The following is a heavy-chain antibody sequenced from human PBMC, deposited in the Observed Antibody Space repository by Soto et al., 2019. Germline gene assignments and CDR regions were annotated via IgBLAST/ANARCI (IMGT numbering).Heavy chain of an antibody. CDR2: INPNSGGT. CDR3: ARDRRGSYYDYYYGMDV. D-gene: IGHD1-26*01. J-gene: IGHJ6*02. V-gene: IGHV1-2*04. Sequence: GASVKVSCKASGYTFTGYYMHWVRQAPGQGLEWMGWINPNSGGTNYAQKFQGWVTMTRDTSISTAYMELSRLRSDDTAVYYCARDRRGSYYDYYYGMDVWGQGTTVTVSS. CDR1: GYTFTGYY.